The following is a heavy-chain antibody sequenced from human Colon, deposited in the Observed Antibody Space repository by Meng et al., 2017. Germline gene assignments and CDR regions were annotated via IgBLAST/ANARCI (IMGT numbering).Heavy chain of an antibody. CDR1: GDSISSSNW. V-gene: IGHV4-4*02. D-gene: IGHD4-17*01. Sequence: QVQLQESGPGLGKPSGSLSLTCAGSGDSISSSNWWNWVRQPPGTGLEWIGEIYHSGTTNYNPSLKSRVTISVDKSKNQFSLKVTSVTAADTAVYYCARGTSVTAVSFDYWGQGTLVTVSS. J-gene: IGHJ4*02. CDR3: ARGTSVTAVSFDY. CDR2: IYHSGTT.